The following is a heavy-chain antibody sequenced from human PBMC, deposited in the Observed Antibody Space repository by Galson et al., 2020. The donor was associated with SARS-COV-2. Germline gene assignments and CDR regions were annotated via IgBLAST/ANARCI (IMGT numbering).Heavy chain of an antibody. CDR1: GGSISSGGYY. J-gene: IGHJ4*02. Sequence: SETLSLTCTVSGGSISSGGYYWSWIRQHPGKGLEWIGYIYYSGSTYYNPSLKSRVTISVDTSKNQFSLKLSSVTAADTAVYYCARDGAVVPAATGLDYWGQGTLVTVSS. CDR3: ARDGAVVPAATGLDY. D-gene: IGHD2-2*01. CDR2: IYYSGST. V-gene: IGHV4-31*03.